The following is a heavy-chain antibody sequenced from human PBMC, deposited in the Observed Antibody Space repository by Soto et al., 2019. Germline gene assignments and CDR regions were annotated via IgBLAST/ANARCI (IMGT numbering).Heavy chain of an antibody. Sequence: QVQLVESGGGVVQPGRSLRLSCAVSGFTFSSYAMHCVRQAPGKGLEWVAVISYDGSKKYYADSVKGRFTISRDNSKNTLYLQRNSLRAEDTAVYYCARDRGYYDSSGYSDNWFDPWGQGTLVTVSS. D-gene: IGHD3-22*01. J-gene: IGHJ5*02. CDR1: GFTFSSYA. V-gene: IGHV3-30-3*01. CDR2: ISYDGSKK. CDR3: ARDRGYYDSSGYSDNWFDP.